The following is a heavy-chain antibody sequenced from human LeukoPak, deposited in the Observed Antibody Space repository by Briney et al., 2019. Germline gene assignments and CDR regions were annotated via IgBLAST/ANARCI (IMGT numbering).Heavy chain of an antibody. V-gene: IGHV3-30*03. Sequence: GTSLRLSCAASGFTFSFYGIHWVRQAPGKGLEWVAVISDDGSTKYYSDSVKGRFTVSRDNSKDTLYLQMNSLTTEDTAVYYCAIDRYYDIRGRLDPWGQGTLVTVSS. J-gene: IGHJ5*02. CDR2: ISDDGSTK. D-gene: IGHD3-10*02. CDR1: GFTFSFYG. CDR3: AIDRYYDIRGRLDP.